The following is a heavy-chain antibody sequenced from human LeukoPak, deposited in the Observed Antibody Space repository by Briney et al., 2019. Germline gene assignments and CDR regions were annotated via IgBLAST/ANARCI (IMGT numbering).Heavy chain of an antibody. Sequence: PSQTLSLTCTVSGGSISSDGYYWSWIRQYPGKGLEWIGYMYYSGSTHYNPSLKSRVTLSLDTSNSQFSLNLSSVTAADTAVYYCAREDPLYWFDPWGQGTLVTVSS. J-gene: IGHJ5*02. CDR1: GGSISSDGYY. CDR3: AREDPLYWFDP. V-gene: IGHV4-31*03. CDR2: MYYSGST.